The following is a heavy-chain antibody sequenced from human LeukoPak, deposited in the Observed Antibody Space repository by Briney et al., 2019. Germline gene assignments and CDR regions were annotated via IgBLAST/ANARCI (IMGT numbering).Heavy chain of an antibody. V-gene: IGHV4-39*01. Sequence: SETLSLTCTVSGGSISSSSYYWGWIRQPPGKGLEWIGSIYYSGSTYYNPSLKSRVTISVDTSKNQFSLKLSSVTAADTAVYYCARHVVAYSGSYLGVYYFDYWGQGTLVTVSS. CDR2: IYYSGST. J-gene: IGHJ4*02. CDR1: GGSISSSSYY. CDR3: ARHVVAYSGSYLGVYYFDY. D-gene: IGHD1-26*01.